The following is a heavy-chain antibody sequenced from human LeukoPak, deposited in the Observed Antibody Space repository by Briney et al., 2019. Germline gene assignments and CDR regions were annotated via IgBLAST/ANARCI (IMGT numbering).Heavy chain of an antibody. V-gene: IGHV4-59*01. CDR2: IYYTGST. D-gene: IGHD1-26*01. Sequence: PSETLSLTCTVSGGSISSYYWSWIRQPPGKALEWIGDIYYTGSTNYNPSLKSRVTLSVDTSKNQFSLKLSSVTAADTAVYYCARDYTLSGSHSFGPWGQGTLVTVSS. CDR1: GGSISSYY. CDR3: ARDYTLSGSHSFGP. J-gene: IGHJ5*02.